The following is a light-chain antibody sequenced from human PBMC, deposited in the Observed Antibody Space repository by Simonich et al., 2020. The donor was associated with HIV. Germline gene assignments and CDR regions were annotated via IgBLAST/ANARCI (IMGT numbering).Light chain of an antibody. CDR3: MQGIHKT. CDR2: DFS. J-gene: IGKJ1*01. V-gene: IGKV2-29*03. Sequence: DIVMTQSPLSLPVTPGEPASISCRSSQSLLHSNGYNYLDWYLQKPGQSPQLLFYDFSGRFSGVPDRFSGSGSGTDFTLKINRVEAEDVGVYYCMQGIHKTFGQGTKVEIK. CDR1: QSLLHSNGYNY.